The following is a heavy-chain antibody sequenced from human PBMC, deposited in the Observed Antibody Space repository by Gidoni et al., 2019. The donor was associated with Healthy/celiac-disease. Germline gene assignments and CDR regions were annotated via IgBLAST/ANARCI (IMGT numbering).Heavy chain of an antibody. CDR2: ISGSGGST. Sequence: EVQLLESGGGLVQPGGSLRLSCAASGFTFSSYAMSWVRQAPGKGLEWVSAISGSGGSTYYADSVKGRFTISRDNSKNTLYLQMNSLRAEDTAVYYCAKDQGYSGYDYQTTFDYWGQGTLVTVSS. V-gene: IGHV3-23*01. CDR1: GFTFSSYA. CDR3: AKDQGYSGYDYQTTFDY. J-gene: IGHJ4*02. D-gene: IGHD5-12*01.